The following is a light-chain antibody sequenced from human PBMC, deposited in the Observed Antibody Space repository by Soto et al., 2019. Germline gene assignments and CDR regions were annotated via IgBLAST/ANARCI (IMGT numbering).Light chain of an antibody. CDR3: QQYGRSSYT. CDR1: QSVSSSY. CDR2: GAS. J-gene: IGKJ2*01. V-gene: IGKV3-20*01. Sequence: EIVLTQSPGTLSLSPGERATLSCRASQSVSSSYLAWYQQKPGQAPRLLIYGASSRATGIPDRFSGSGSGTDFTFTISRLEAADFSVYYCQQYGRSSYTFGQGTKLETK.